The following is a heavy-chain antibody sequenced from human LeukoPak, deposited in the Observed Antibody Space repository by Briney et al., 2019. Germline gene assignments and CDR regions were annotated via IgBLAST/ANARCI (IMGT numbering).Heavy chain of an antibody. CDR3: ARVTTGEGVKGYCTGGSCYQYNWFDP. CDR1: GYSISSGYY. CDR2: IYYSGST. V-gene: IGHV4-38-2*02. D-gene: IGHD2-15*01. J-gene: IGHJ5*02. Sequence: PSETLSLTCTVSGYSISSGYYWGWIRQPPGKGLEWIGSIYYSGSTNYNPSLKSRITISVDTSKNQFSLKLSSVTAADTAVYYCARVTTGEGVKGYCTGGSCYQYNWFDPWGQGTLVTVSS.